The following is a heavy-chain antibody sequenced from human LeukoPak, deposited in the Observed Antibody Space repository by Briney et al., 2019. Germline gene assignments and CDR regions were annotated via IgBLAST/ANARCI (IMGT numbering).Heavy chain of an antibody. V-gene: IGHV4-39*01. CDR3: ASQDLIAARPRDY. D-gene: IGHD6-6*01. CDR1: GGSISSSSYY. J-gene: IGHJ4*02. CDR2: IYYSGST. Sequence: SETLSLTCTVSGGSISSSSYYWGWIRQPPGKGLEWIGSIYYSGSTYYSPSLKSRVTISVDTSKNQFSLKLSSVTAADTAVYYCASQDLIAARPRDYWGQGTLVTVSS.